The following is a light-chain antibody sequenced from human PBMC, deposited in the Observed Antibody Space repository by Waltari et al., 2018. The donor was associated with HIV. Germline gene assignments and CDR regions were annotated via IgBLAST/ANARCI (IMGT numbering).Light chain of an antibody. Sequence: QSVLTQPPSASGTPGQRVTISCSGTTSNAGSNFVSWYQQLPGTAPKLLIYRDNRRPSGVPDRFSGSKSGASASLAISGLRSEDEGDYYCATWDGSLGGFYVFGAGTKVTVL. CDR1: TSNAGSNF. V-gene: IGLV1-47*01. CDR2: RDN. J-gene: IGLJ1*01. CDR3: ATWDGSLGGFYV.